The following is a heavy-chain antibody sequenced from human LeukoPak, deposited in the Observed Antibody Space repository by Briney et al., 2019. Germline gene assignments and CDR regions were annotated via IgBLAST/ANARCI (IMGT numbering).Heavy chain of an antibody. D-gene: IGHD1-1*01. J-gene: IGHJ6*03. CDR2: IYYSGST. Sequence: SETLSLTRTVSGGSISSHYWSWIRQPPGKGLEWIGYIYYSGSTNYNPSLKSRVTISVDTSKNQFSLKLSSVTAADTAVYYCARGEELEPPDYYMDVWGKGTTVTVSS. V-gene: IGHV4-59*11. CDR3: ARGEELEPPDYYMDV. CDR1: GGSISSHY.